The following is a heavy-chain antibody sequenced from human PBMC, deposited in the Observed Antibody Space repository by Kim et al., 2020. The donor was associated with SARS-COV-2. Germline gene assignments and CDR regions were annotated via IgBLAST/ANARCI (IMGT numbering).Heavy chain of an antibody. V-gene: IGHV4-34*01. D-gene: IGHD3-10*01. Sequence: KSRVTISVDTSKNQCSLKLSSVTAADTAVYYCARRITMVRGAVYNWFDPWGQGTLVTVSS. CDR3: ARRITMVRGAVYNWFDP. J-gene: IGHJ5*02.